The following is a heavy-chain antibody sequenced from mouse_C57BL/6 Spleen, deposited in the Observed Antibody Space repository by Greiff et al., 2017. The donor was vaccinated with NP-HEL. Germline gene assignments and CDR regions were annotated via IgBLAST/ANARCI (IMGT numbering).Heavy chain of an antibody. CDR1: GYAFSSYW. Sequence: QVQLQQSGAELVKPGASVKISCKASGYAFSSYWMNWVKQRPGKGLEWIGQIYPGDGDTNYNGKFKGKATLTADKSSSTAYMQLSSLTSEDSAVYFCARGGFYYGSRYYFDYWGQGTTLTVSS. D-gene: IGHD1-1*01. CDR3: ARGGFYYGSRYYFDY. CDR2: IYPGDGDT. V-gene: IGHV1-80*01. J-gene: IGHJ2*01.